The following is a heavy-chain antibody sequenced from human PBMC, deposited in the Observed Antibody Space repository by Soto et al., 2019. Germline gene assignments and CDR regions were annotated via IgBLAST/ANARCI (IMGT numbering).Heavy chain of an antibody. CDR3: VRVGRLGGY. D-gene: IGHD3-16*01. CDR1: GFTFSSYW. Sequence: EVQLVESGGGLAQPGGSLRLSCKASGFTFSSYWMSWVRQAPGKGLGWVANIKEDGSGKYYVDSVKGRFSISRDNARNSRYLHMNSLRVEDTAVYYCVRVGRLGGYWGQGALVTVSS. CDR2: IKEDGSGK. V-gene: IGHV3-7*03. J-gene: IGHJ4*02.